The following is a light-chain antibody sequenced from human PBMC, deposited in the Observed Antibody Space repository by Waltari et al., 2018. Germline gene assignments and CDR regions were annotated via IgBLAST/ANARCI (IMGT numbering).Light chain of an antibody. V-gene: IGKV1-5*03. CDR1: RSISSW. J-gene: IGKJ1*01. CDR2: KAS. CDR3: QQYYDSST. Sequence: DIQMTQSPSTLSASVGDRVTITCRASRSISSWLAWYQQKPGKAPSLLIYKASSLKSGVPSRSSGSGSGTEFTLTISSLQPDDFASYYCQQYYDSSTFGQGTKLELK.